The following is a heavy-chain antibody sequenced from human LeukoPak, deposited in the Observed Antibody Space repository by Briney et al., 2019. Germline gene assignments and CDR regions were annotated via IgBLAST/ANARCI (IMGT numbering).Heavy chain of an antibody. CDR3: ARDGYETVWFGEYRP. V-gene: IGHV1-69*04. CDR2: IIPILGIA. J-gene: IGHJ5*02. Sequence: ASVKVSCKASGGTFSSYAISWVRQAPGQGLEWMGRIIPILGIANYAQKFQGRVTITADKSTSTAYMELSSLRSEDTAVYYCARDGYETVWFGEYRPWGQGTLVTVSS. D-gene: IGHD3-10*01. CDR1: GGTFSSYA.